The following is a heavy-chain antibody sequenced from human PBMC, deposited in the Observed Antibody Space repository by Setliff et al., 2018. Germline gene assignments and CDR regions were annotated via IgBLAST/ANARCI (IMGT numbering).Heavy chain of an antibody. V-gene: IGHV4-34*01. CDR3: ARGRNIAARLLDS. D-gene: IGHD6-6*01. CDR2: INHRGST. J-gene: IGHJ4*02. CDR1: GGTFSDYY. Sequence: SETLSLTCAAYGGTFSDYYWTWIRQPPGKGLEWIGEINHRGSTNYNPSLKSRATISIDTSKDQFSLKLISMSAADTAVYFCARGRNIAARLLDSWGQGALVTVST.